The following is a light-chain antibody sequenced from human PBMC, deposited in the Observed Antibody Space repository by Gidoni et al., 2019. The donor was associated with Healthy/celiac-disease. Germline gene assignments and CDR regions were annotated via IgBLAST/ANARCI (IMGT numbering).Light chain of an antibody. CDR3: QQYYSTPRT. CDR1: QIVLYSSNNKTY. V-gene: IGKV4-1*01. CDR2: WAS. J-gene: IGKJ1*01. Sequence: DIVMTQSPDSLAVSLGERATINCKSSQIVLYSSNNKTYLAWYQQKPGQPPKLLIYWASTRESGVPDRFSGSGSGTDFTLTISSLQAEDVAVYYCQQYYSTPRTFGQGTKVEIK.